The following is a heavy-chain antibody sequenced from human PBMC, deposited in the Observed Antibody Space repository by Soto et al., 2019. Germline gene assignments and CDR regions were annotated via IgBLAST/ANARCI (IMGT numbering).Heavy chain of an antibody. CDR2: IYPGDSDT. D-gene: IGHD3-10*01. V-gene: IGHV5-51*01. Sequence: PGESLQISCQGSGYSFTSYWIGWVRQMPGKGLEWMGIIYPGDSDTRYSPSFQGQVTISADKSISTAYLQWSSLKASDTAMYYCAGGGVRGVITRTRDYYGMDVWGQWTTVTVSS. CDR1: GYSFTSYW. CDR3: AGGGVRGVITRTRDYYGMDV. J-gene: IGHJ6*02.